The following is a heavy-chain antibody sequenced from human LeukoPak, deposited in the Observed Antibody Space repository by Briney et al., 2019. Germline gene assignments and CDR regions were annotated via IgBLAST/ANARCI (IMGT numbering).Heavy chain of an antibody. Sequence: SETLSLTCNVSGGSISGYYWSWIRQPPGKGLEWIGYIYYSGSTNYNPSLKSRVTISVDTSKNQFSLKLRSVTAADPAVYYCARQGSGSHKDWGQGTLVTVSS. D-gene: IGHD1-26*01. CDR1: GGSISGYY. V-gene: IGHV4-59*08. CDR3: ARQGSGSHKD. J-gene: IGHJ4*02. CDR2: IYYSGST.